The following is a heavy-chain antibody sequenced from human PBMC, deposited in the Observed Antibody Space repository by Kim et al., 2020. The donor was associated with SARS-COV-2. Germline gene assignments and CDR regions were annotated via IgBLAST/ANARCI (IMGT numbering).Heavy chain of an antibody. V-gene: IGHV4-30-2*01. D-gene: IGHD3-22*01. J-gene: IGHJ3*02. CDR1: GGSISSGGYS. Sequence: SETLSLTCAVSGGSISSGGYSWSWIRQPPGKGLEWIGYIYHSGSTYYNPSLKSRVTISVDRSKNQFSLKLSSVTAADTAVYYCARSYYYDTSNAFDIWGQGTMVTVSS. CDR2: IYHSGST. CDR3: ARSYYYDTSNAFDI.